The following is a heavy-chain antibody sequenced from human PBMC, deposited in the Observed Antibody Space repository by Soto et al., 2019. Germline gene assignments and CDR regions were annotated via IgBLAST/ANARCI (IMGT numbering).Heavy chain of an antibody. CDR2: IFSGGTT. CDR1: GFTVSTNY. D-gene: IGHD5-12*01. CDR3: ARGGYKVTYYYYMDV. V-gene: IGHV3-53*04. Sequence: EQLVESGGGLVQPGGSLRLSCAASGFTVSTNYMTWVRQAPGKGLEWVSVIFSGGTTYFADSVKGRFTISRHNSENTLYLQMNSLRPEDTAVYYCARGGYKVTYYYYMDVWGKGTTVTVSS. J-gene: IGHJ6*03.